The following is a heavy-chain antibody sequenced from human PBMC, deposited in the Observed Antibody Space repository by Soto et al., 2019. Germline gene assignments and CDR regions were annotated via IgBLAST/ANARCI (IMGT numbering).Heavy chain of an antibody. Sequence: SQTLSLTCAISGDSVSSNSAAWNWIRQSPSRGLEWLGRTYYRSKWYNDYAVSVKSRITINPDTSKNQFSLQLNSVTPEDTAVYYCARASIIVVVPAAKSIWFDPWGQGTLVTVSS. CDR2: TYYRSKWYN. CDR3: ARASIIVVVPAAKSIWFDP. J-gene: IGHJ5*02. CDR1: GDSVSSNSAA. V-gene: IGHV6-1*01. D-gene: IGHD2-2*01.